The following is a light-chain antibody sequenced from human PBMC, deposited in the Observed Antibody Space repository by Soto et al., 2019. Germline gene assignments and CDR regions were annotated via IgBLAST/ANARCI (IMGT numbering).Light chain of an antibody. Sequence: DIQFTQSPSFLSASVGDRVTITYRASQGISSDLAWYQQNPGKAPKLLIYAASTLQNGVPSTFSGSGSGTEFTLTISSLQPEDFGTYYCQQFKSYPITFGQGTRLEIK. CDR2: AAS. CDR3: QQFKSYPIT. J-gene: IGKJ5*01. V-gene: IGKV1-9*01. CDR1: QGISSD.